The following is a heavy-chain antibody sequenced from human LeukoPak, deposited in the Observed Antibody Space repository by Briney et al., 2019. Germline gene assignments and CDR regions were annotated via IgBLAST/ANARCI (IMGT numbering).Heavy chain of an antibody. D-gene: IGHD6-13*01. V-gene: IGHV2-5*01. CDR1: GFSLSTSGVG. CDR3: AHTRGDSGDWYGANCFDP. Sequence: SGPTLVNPTQTLTLTCTLCGFSLSTSGVGVGWIRQPPGKALEWLALIYWNDDKRFSPSLKSRLTITKDTSKNQVVLTMTNMDPVDTATYYCAHTRGDSGDWYGANCFDPWGQGTLVTVSS. CDR2: IYWNDDK. J-gene: IGHJ5*02.